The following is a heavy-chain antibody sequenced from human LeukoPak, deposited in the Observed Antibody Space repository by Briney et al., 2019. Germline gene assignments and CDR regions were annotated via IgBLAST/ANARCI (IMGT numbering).Heavy chain of an antibody. D-gene: IGHD3-10*01. CDR2: ISGSGGST. V-gene: IGHV3-23*01. CDR1: GFTFSSYA. J-gene: IGHJ4*02. CDR3: AKGQYYYGSGSLFY. Sequence: PGGSLRLSCAASGFTFSSYAMSWVRQAPGKGLEWVSAISGSGGSTYYADSVKGRFTISRDNSKNTLYLQMNSLRAEDTAVHYCAKGQYYYGSGSLFYWGQGTLVTVSS.